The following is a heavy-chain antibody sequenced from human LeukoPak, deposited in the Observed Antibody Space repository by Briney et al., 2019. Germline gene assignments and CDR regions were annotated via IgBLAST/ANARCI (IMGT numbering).Heavy chain of an antibody. CDR1: GSLFTDYW. CDR2: IYPDDSDT. Sequence: NRGESLQISCQTSGSLFTDYWIGWVRQVPGKGLEWMGIIYPDDSDTRYSPSFQGQVTISADKSTSTAYLQWSSPKASDTAMYYCARGAPIFYYFESWGQGTLVSVSA. CDR3: ARGAPIFYYFES. V-gene: IGHV5-51*01. J-gene: IGHJ4*02.